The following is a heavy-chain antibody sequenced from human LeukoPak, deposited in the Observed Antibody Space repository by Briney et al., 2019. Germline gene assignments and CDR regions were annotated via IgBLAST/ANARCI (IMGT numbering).Heavy chain of an antibody. CDR3: ARERLAGGYSSSWPGGAFDI. V-gene: IGHV4-59*01. CDR2: IYYSGST. J-gene: IGHJ3*02. Sequence: SETLSLTCTVSGGSISSYYWSWIRQPPGKGLEWIGYIYYSGSTNYNPSLKSRVTISVDTSKNQFSLKLSSVTAADTAVYYCARERLAGGYSSSWPGGAFDIWGQGTMVTVSS. CDR1: GGSISSYY. D-gene: IGHD6-13*01.